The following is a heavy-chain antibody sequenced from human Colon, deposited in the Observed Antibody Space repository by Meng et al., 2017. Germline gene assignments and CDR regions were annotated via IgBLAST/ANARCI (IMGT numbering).Heavy chain of an antibody. Sequence: LQESGPGHVTPSQPRALTCVVSAGSISGDGYYWSSIRQHPGKGLEWIGYVHDSGDTYYKSSLKSRITISIDTSENQFSLKLKSVTAADTAVYYCARDPSNRGAFFDPWGQGTLVTVSS. CDR1: AGSISGDGYY. CDR2: VHDSGDT. V-gene: IGHV4-31*11. D-gene: IGHD3-10*01. J-gene: IGHJ5*02. CDR3: ARDPSNRGAFFDP.